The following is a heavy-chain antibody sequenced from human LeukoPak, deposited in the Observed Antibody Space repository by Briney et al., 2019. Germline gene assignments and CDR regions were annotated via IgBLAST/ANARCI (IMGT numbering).Heavy chain of an antibody. V-gene: IGHV4-39*01. CDR2: IYYSGSA. CDR3: ARHRVIAVALGYFDY. D-gene: IGHD6-19*01. CDR1: GRSISIAGYY. J-gene: IGHJ4*02. Sequence: SETLSLTCTVAGRSISIAGYYWAWIRQPPGKGLEWIGSIYYSGSAYYNPFLKSRVAISVDTSKSQFSLSLSSVTAADTAVFYCARHRVIAVALGYFDYWGQGNLATVSS.